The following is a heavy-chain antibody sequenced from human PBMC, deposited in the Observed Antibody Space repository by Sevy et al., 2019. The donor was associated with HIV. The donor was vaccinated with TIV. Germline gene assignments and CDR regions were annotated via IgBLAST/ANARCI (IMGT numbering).Heavy chain of an antibody. CDR3: AREGCSKPHDY. J-gene: IGHJ4*02. CDR2: FSFGCGKI. D-gene: IGHD2-2*01. Sequence: GGSLRLSCAASGFTFSNYAMSWVRQAPGRGLEWVSTFSFGCGKINNADSVKGRFTISRVNSKNTLYLQMNSLRAEDTALYYCAREGCSKPHDYWGQGTPVTVSS. CDR1: GFTFSNYA. V-gene: IGHV3-23*01.